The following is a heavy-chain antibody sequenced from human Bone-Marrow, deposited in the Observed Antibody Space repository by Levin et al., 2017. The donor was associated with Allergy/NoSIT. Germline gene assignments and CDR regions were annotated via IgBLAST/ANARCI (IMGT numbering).Heavy chain of an antibody. CDR2: IYYTGNT. CDR1: GASISNYY. J-gene: IGHJ4*02. Sequence: KASETLSLTCTVSGASISNYYWGWIRQPPGKGLEYIAYIYYTGNTNYNPSLKSRATISLDTSKNQFSLKLSSVTAADTAVYYCAREGTGNFWSSNYFDYWGQGTLVTVSS. D-gene: IGHD3-3*01. V-gene: IGHV4-59*01. CDR3: AREGTGNFWSSNYFDY.